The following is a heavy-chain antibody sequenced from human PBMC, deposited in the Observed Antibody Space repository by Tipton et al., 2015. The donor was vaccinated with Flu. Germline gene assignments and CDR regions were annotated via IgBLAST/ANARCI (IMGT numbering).Heavy chain of an antibody. CDR1: GFTFSSYG. CDR2: IWYDGSNK. J-gene: IGHJ4*02. Sequence: SLRLSCAASGFTFSSYGMRWVRQAPGKGLEWVAVIWYDGSNKYYADSVKGRFTISRDNSKNTLYLQMNSLRAEDTAVYYCAREVATVNLVGYFDYWGQGTLVTVSS. V-gene: IGHV3-33*01. CDR3: AREVATVNLVGYFDY. D-gene: IGHD4-11*01.